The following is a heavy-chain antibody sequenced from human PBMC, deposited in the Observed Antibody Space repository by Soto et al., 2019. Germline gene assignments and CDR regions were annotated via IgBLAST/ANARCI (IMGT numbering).Heavy chain of an antibody. V-gene: IGHV3-74*01. CDR3: ASLSGTSRLWYFDL. D-gene: IGHD1-26*01. CDR2: TNGDGSST. CDR1: GFTFSRYW. J-gene: IGHJ2*01. Sequence: EVQLVESGGGLVQPGGSLRLSCAAAGFTFSRYWMYWVRQAPRKGLVWVSRTNGDGSSTTYADSVKGRFTISRDNANNTLHLQLSCLRAEDTGIYYGASLSGTSRLWYFDLWGRGTLVTVSS.